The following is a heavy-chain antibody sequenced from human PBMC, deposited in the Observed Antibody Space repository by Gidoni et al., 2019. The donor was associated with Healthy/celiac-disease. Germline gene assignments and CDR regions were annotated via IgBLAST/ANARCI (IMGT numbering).Heavy chain of an antibody. D-gene: IGHD3-10*01. CDR3: ARSAGSGSYYRLYYYYYMDV. Sequence: QVQLQESGPGLVKPSETLSLTCTVSGGSISSYYRRWIRQPPGKGLEWIGYIYYSGSTNYNPPLKSRVTISVDTSKNQFSLKLSSVTAADTAVYYCARSAGSGSYYRLYYYYYMDVWGKGTTVTVSS. CDR2: IYYSGST. V-gene: IGHV4-59*08. CDR1: GGSISSYY. J-gene: IGHJ6*03.